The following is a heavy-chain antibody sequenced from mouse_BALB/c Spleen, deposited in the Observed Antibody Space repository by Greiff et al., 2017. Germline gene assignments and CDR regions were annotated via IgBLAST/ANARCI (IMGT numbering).Heavy chain of an antibody. CDR1: GYTFTSYW. CDR3: TTASMVKRGAMDY. J-gene: IGHJ4*01. D-gene: IGHD2-10*02. Sequence: QVQLQQPGAELVRPGASVKLSCKASGYTFTSYWINWVKQRPGQGLEWIGNIYPSDSYTNYNQKFKDKATLTVDKSSSTAYMQLSSPTSEDSAVYYCTTASMVKRGAMDYWGQGTSVTVSS. V-gene: IGHV1-69*02. CDR2: IYPSDSYT.